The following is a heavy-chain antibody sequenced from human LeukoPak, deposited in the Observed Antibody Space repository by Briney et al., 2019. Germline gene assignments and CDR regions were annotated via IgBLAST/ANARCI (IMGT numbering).Heavy chain of an antibody. CDR3: AGGTTGTIKYFDY. D-gene: IGHD4-17*01. V-gene: IGHV3-23*01. CDR1: GFTFSSYA. J-gene: IGHJ4*02. Sequence: GGSLRLSCAASGFTFSSYAMSWVRQAPGKGLEWVTAISGGGGNTYYADSVKGRFTISRDNSKSTVYLQMNSLRAEDTAIYFCAGGTTGTIKYFDYWGQGTLVTVSS. CDR2: ISGGGGNT.